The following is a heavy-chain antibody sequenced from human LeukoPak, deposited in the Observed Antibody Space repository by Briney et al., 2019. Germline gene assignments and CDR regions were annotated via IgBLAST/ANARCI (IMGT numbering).Heavy chain of an antibody. CDR2: INADGGRT. V-gene: IGHV3-43*02. J-gene: IGHJ6*02. D-gene: IGHD2/OR15-2a*01. CDR3: ATWTFYHGMHV. CDR1: GFTFDGYA. Sequence: GGSLRLSCVASGFTFDGYAMHWVRQAPGKGLEWVSLINADGGRTYYADSVNGRFTISRDNSKNSLYLQMNSLRSEDSAVYYCATWTFYHGMHVWVQGTTVIVSS.